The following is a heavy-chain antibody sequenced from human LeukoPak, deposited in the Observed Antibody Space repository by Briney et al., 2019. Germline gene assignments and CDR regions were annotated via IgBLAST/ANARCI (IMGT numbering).Heavy chain of an antibody. J-gene: IGHJ4*02. CDR3: ARGRYVTTRGGAAAGFLDY. CDR1: GYSISSGYY. CDR2: INHGGST. D-gene: IGHD6-13*01. V-gene: IGHV4-38-2*02. Sequence: SETLSLTCTVSGYSISSGYYWGWIRQPPGKGLEWIGEINHGGSTNYNPSLKSRVTISVDTSQKQFSLRLSSVTAADTAVYYCARGRYVTTRGGAAAGFLDYWGQGTLVIVST.